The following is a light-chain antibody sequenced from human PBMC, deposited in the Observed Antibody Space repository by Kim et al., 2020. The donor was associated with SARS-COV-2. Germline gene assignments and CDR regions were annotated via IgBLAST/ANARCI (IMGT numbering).Light chain of an antibody. CDR2: GAS. V-gene: IGKV3-20*01. CDR3: QQYGTSPLT. J-gene: IGKJ4*01. CDR1: QSVSSSY. Sequence: EIVLTQSPATLPLSPGERAALSCRASQSVSSSYLAWYQQKPGQAPRLLIYGASSRATGIPDRFSGSGSGTDFTLTITRLEPDDFAVYYCQQYGTSPLTFGGGTKVDIK.